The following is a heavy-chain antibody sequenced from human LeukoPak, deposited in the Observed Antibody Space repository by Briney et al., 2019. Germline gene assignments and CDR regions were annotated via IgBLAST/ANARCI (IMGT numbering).Heavy chain of an antibody. CDR1: GYTFTNSY. CDR3: ARIRDGYNDAYDI. D-gene: IGHD5-24*01. CDR2: INTVGGNT. J-gene: IGHJ3*02. Sequence: ASVDVSCMASGYTFTNSYIHWVRQAPGHFLEWMGLINTVGGNTNYAQNFQGRVTLTRDTSTRTVYMEVSTMRSEDTGIYYCARIRDGYNDAYDIWGQGTVVTVPS. V-gene: IGHV1-46*01.